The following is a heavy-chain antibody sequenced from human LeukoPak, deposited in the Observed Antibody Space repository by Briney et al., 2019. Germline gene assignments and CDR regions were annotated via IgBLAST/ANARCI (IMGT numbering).Heavy chain of an antibody. Sequence: GGSLRLSCAASGFTFSGYSMNWVRQAPGKGLEWVSSISSSGRYLSYADSVKGRFTISRDNAKNSLYLHMNSLRAEDTAVYYCARVMTSMTTADLDCWGQGTLVSVSS. D-gene: IGHD4-17*01. V-gene: IGHV3-21*01. CDR1: GFTFSGYS. CDR3: ARVMTSMTTADLDC. J-gene: IGHJ4*02. CDR2: ISSSGRYL.